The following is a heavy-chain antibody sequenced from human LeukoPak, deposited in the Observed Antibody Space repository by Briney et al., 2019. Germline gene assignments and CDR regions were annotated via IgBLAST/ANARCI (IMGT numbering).Heavy chain of an antibody. J-gene: IGHJ4*02. CDR2: IDTSSGTI. CDR1: GFTFSSYE. V-gene: IGHV3-48*03. CDR3: ARDATVGVPGTLYFDH. D-gene: IGHD6-19*01. Sequence: GGSLRLSCAASGFTFSSYEMNSVRQAPGKVLEWVSYIDTSSGTIHYGDSVKGRFTISRDNAKNSLYLQMNILRVEDTAVYYCARDATVGVPGTLYFDHWGQGILVTVSS.